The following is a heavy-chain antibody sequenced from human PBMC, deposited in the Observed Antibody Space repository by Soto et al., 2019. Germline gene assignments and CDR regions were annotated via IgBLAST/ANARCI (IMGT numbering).Heavy chain of an antibody. D-gene: IGHD6-6*01. V-gene: IGHV1-2*02. J-gene: IGHJ4*02. CDR3: ARVGSSSLDY. Sequence: QVQLVQSGAEVKKPGASVKVSCKASGYTFTGYYMHWVRQAPGQGPEWMGWINPNSGGTTYAQKFQGRVTVTRETYISTAYMELSSLRSDDTAVYYCARVGSSSLDYWGQGTLVTVSS. CDR1: GYTFTGYY. CDR2: INPNSGGT.